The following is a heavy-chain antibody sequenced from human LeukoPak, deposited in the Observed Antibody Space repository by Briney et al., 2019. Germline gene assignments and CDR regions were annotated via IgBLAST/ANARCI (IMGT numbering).Heavy chain of an antibody. CDR2: VYYSGTT. CDR1: AGSISSSSYY. D-gene: IGHD5-12*01. Sequence: SETLSLTCIVAAGSISSSSYYWGWIRQPPGKGLEWIGSVYYSGTTYYKPSLKSRVTISVDTSKNQFSLKLSSVTAADTAVYYCARINPYSGYDYLDYWGQGTLVTVPS. J-gene: IGHJ4*02. CDR3: ARINPYSGYDYLDY. V-gene: IGHV4-39*01.